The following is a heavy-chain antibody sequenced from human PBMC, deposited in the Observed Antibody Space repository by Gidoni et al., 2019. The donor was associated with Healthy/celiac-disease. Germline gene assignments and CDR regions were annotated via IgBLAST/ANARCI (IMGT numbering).Heavy chain of an antibody. J-gene: IGHJ4*02. CDR1: GYTSTSYA. D-gene: IGHD2-21*02. V-gene: IGHV1-3*01. CDR2: INAGNGNT. CDR3: ARLGVVTAIPFDY. Sequence: QVQRVQSGAEVKKPGASVKVSCKASGYTSTSYAMHWVRQAPGQRLEWMGWINAGNGNTKYSQKFQGRFTITRDTSASTAYMELSSLRSEDTAVYYCARLGVVTAIPFDYWGQGTLVTVSS.